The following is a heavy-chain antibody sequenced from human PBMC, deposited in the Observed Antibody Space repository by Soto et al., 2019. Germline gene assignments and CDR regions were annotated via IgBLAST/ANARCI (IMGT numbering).Heavy chain of an antibody. CDR2: IYYSGST. J-gene: IGHJ4*02. V-gene: IGHV4-39*01. CDR3: ARHGPLSNNWNQLDY. Sequence: QLQLQESGPGLVKPSETLSLTCTVSGGSISSSSYYWGWIRQPPGKGLEWIGNIYYSGSTYYNPSLKSRVTISGDTSKNHFTLKLSSVTAADTAVYYCARHGPLSNNWNQLDYWGQGTLVTVSS. CDR1: GGSISSSSYY. D-gene: IGHD1-1*01.